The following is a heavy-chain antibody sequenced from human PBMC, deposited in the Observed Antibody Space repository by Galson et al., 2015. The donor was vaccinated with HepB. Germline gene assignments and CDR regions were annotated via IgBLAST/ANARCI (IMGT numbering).Heavy chain of an antibody. CDR3: ARGRYSSSFWFDP. V-gene: IGHV1-69*04. CDR2: IIPILGIA. Sequence: SVKVSCKASGGTFSSYAISWVRQAPGQGLEWMGRIIPILGIANYAQKFQGRVTITADKSTSTAYMELSSLRSEDTAVYYCARGRYSSSFWFDPWGQGTLVTVSS. CDR1: GGTFSSYA. D-gene: IGHD6-6*01. J-gene: IGHJ5*02.